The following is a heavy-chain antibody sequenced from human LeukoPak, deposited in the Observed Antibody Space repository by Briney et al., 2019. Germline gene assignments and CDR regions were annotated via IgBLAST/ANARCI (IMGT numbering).Heavy chain of an antibody. CDR1: GYTFTSYG. V-gene: IGHV1-18*01. J-gene: IGHJ6*02. Sequence: ASVKVSCKASGYTFTSYGISWVRRAPGQGLEWMGWISAYNGNTNYAQKLQGRVTMTTDTSTSTAYMELRSLRSDDTAVYYCARVSVIDFSHTNYYYYGMDVWGQGTTVTVSS. CDR3: ARVSVIDFSHTNYYYYGMDV. D-gene: IGHD3-10*01. CDR2: ISAYNGNT.